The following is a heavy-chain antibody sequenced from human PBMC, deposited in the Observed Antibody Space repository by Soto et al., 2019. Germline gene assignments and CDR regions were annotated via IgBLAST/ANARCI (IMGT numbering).Heavy chain of an antibody. D-gene: IGHD6-6*01. CDR1: GFTFSNYA. CDR3: AKGVAVGFHFGSSTDRGFDP. J-gene: IGHJ5*02. CDR2: ISGSGGTT. V-gene: IGHV3-23*01. Sequence: EVQLLESGGVLVQPGGSLRLSCAASGFTFSNYAMSWVRQAPGKGLEWVSIISGSGGTTYYADSVKDRFTISRDNSKNTLFLQMNSLRAEDTAVYYCAKGVAVGFHFGSSTDRGFDPWGQGTLVTVSS.